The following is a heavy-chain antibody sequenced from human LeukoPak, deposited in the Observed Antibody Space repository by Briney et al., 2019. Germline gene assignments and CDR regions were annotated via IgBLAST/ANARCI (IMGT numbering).Heavy chain of an antibody. V-gene: IGHV3-74*01. J-gene: IGHJ6*02. CDR3: AKGRYYDSSGYDYYYYGMDV. CDR2: INTDGSRT. CDR1: GFNFSNFW. Sequence: GGSLRLSCAASGFNFSNFWMHWVRQAPEMGLVRVTRINTDGSRTNSVKGRFTISRDNAKNTLYLQMNSLRAEDTAVYYCAKGRYYDSSGYDYYYYGMDVWGQGTTVTASS. D-gene: IGHD3-22*01.